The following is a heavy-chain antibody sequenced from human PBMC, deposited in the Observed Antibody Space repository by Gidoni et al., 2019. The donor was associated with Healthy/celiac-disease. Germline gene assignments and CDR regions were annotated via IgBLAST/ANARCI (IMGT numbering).Heavy chain of an antibody. CDR2: ISYDGSNK. J-gene: IGHJ3*02. V-gene: IGHV3-30-3*01. Sequence: QVQLVESGGGVVQPGRSLILSCAASGFTFSSYAMPWVRQAPGKGLEWVAVISYDGSNKYYADSVKGRFTISRDNSKNTLYLQMNSLRAEDTAVYYCARLLRGDYDYIWGSYRYDAFDIWGQGTMVTVSS. CDR1: GFTFSSYA. D-gene: IGHD3-16*02. CDR3: ARLLRGDYDYIWGSYRYDAFDI.